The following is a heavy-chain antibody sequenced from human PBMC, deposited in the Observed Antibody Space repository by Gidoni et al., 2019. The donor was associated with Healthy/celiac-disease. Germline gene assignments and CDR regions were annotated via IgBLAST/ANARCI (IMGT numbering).Heavy chain of an antibody. Sequence: EVQLVQTGAEVKKPGESLKISCKGSGYSFTSYWSGWVRQMPGKGLEWKGIIYPGDSDTRYSPSFQGQVTISADKSISTAYLQWSSLKASDTSMYYCARHRYYGSGSYPYYYYYGMDVWGQGTTVTVSS. CDR1: GYSFTSYW. J-gene: IGHJ6*02. D-gene: IGHD3-10*01. CDR3: ARHRYYGSGSYPYYYYYGMDV. V-gene: IGHV5-51*01. CDR2: IYPGDSDT.